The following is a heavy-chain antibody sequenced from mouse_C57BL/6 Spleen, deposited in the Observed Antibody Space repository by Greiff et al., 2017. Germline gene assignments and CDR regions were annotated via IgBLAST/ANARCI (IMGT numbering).Heavy chain of an antibody. J-gene: IGHJ3*01. CDR1: GFTFSSYA. Sequence: EVKLVESGGGLVKPGGSLKLSCAASGFTFSSYAMSWVRQTPEKRLEWVATISDGGSYTYYPDNVKGRFTISRDNAKNNLYLEMSHLKSEDTAMYYCAREGEYSNYVQFAYWGQGTLVTVSA. V-gene: IGHV5-4*01. CDR3: AREGEYSNYVQFAY. D-gene: IGHD2-5*01. CDR2: ISDGGSYT.